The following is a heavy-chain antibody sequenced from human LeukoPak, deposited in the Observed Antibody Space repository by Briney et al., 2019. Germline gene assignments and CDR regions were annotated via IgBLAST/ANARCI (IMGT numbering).Heavy chain of an antibody. CDR3: ARDIGRIYGSGSI. D-gene: IGHD3-10*01. J-gene: IGHJ3*02. CDR1: GFTFSSYG. Sequence: GGSLRLSCAASGFTFSSYGMHWVRQAPGKGLEWVSSISTSTSYIDYADSVKGRFTISRDNAKSSLYLQMNSLRAEDTAVYYCARDIGRIYGSGSIWGQGTVVTVSS. CDR2: ISTSTSYI. V-gene: IGHV3-21*01.